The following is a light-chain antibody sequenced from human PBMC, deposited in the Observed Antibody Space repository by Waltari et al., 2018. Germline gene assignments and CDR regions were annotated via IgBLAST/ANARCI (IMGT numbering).Light chain of an antibody. CDR1: QSIRKY. Sequence: MQMTQSPISLSCSVSGRSTITCRASQSIRKYLNWYQQKPGKAPKLLIYAASSLQSGFPSRFRGSGSGTDFTLTISSLQPADFATYYGQPSYSTPRTFGQGTKLEIK. V-gene: IGKV1-39*01. CDR2: AAS. J-gene: IGKJ2*01. CDR3: QPSYSTPRT.